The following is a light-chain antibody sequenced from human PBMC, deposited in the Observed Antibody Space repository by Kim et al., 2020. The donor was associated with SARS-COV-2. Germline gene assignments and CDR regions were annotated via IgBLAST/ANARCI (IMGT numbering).Light chain of an antibody. J-gene: IGKJ4*01. CDR3: QQYYSTPLT. CDR2: WAS. V-gene: IGKV4-1*01. Sequence: ATINCKSSQSFLYSSNNKNYLAWYQQNPGQPPKLLIYWASTRESGVPDRFSGSGSGTDFTLTISSLQAEDVAVYYCQQYYSTPLTFGGGTKVDIK. CDR1: QSFLYSSNNKNY.